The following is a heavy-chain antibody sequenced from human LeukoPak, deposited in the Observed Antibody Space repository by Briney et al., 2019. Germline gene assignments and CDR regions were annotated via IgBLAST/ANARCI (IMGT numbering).Heavy chain of an antibody. CDR2: IYYSGST. CDR1: SGSMSSHY. Sequence: SETLSLTCTVSSGSMSSHYWSWIRQPPGKGLEWIGYIYYSGSTNYNPWSTNYNSSLKSRVTISVDTSKNQFSLKLSSVTAADTAVYYCARSGPYLEFELERRSWFDPWGQGTLVTVSP. CDR3: ARSGPYLEFELERRSWFDP. J-gene: IGHJ5*02. D-gene: IGHD1-1*01. V-gene: IGHV4-59*11.